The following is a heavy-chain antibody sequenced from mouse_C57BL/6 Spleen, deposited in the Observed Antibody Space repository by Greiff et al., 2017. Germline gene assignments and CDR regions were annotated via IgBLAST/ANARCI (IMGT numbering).Heavy chain of an antibody. D-gene: IGHD1-1*01. CDR2: ISSGSSTI. V-gene: IGHV5-17*01. Sequence: EVKLVESGGGLVKPGGSLKLSCAASGFTFSDYGMHWVSQAPEQGLEWVAYISSGSSTIYYEDTVKGRITITRDNAKNTRFLQMTSLRSEDTAMYYCARITWDYWGQGTSLTVSS. CDR3: ARITWDY. CDR1: GFTFSDYG. J-gene: IGHJ2*02.